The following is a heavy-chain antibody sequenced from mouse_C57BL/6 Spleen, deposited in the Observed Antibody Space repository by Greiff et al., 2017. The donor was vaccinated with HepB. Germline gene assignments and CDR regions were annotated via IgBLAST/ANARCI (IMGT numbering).Heavy chain of an antibody. D-gene: IGHD2-5*01. CDR3: ARPYSSYPRGFAY. Sequence: EVQLVESGGGLVKPGGSLKLSCAASGFTFSDYGMHWVRQAPEKGLEWVAYISSGSSTIYYADTVKGQFTMSRDNATNTLFLQMSSLRSEDTAMYYCARPYSSYPRGFAYWGQGTLVTVSA. J-gene: IGHJ3*01. V-gene: IGHV5-17*01. CDR1: GFTFSDYG. CDR2: ISSGSSTI.